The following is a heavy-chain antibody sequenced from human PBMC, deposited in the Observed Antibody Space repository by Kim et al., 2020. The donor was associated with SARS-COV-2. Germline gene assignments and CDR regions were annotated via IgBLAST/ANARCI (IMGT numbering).Heavy chain of an antibody. D-gene: IGHD2-21*02. CDR2: ISGSGGST. CDR1: GFTFSSYA. J-gene: IGHJ2*01. V-gene: IGHV3-23*01. Sequence: GGSLRLSCAASGFTFSSYAMSWVRQAPGKGLEWVSAISGSGGSTYYADSVKGRFTISRDNSKNTFYLQMNSLRAEDTAVYYCAKITDQEYCGGDCYSWHDWYFDLWGRGTLVTVSS. CDR3: AKITDQEYCGGDCYSWHDWYFDL.